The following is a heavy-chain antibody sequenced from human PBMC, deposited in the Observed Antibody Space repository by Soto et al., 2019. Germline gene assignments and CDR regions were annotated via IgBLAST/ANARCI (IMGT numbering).Heavy chain of an antibody. D-gene: IGHD2-2*01. CDR1: GFTFSSYS. V-gene: IGHV3-21*01. J-gene: IGHJ5*02. CDR2: ISSSSSYI. CDR3: ARNGAYCSSTSCYSNWFDP. Sequence: PGGSLRLSCAASGFTFSSYSMNWVRQAPGKGLEWVSSISSSSSYIYYADSVKGRFTISRDNAKNSLYLQMNSLRAEDTAVYYCARNGAYCSSTSCYSNWFDPWGQGTLVTVSS.